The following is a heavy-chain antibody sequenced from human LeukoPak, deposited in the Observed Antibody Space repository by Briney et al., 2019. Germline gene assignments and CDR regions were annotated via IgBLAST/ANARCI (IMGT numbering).Heavy chain of an antibody. V-gene: IGHV4-34*01. J-gene: IGHJ4*02. CDR3: ATPGEYYGSGSSFDY. CDR1: GGSFSGYY. CDR2: INHSGST. Sequence: PSETLSLTCAVYGGSFSGYYWSWIRQPPGKGLEWIGEINHSGSTNYSPSLKSRVTISVDTSKNQFSLKLSSVTAADTAVYYCATPGEYYGSGSSFDYWGQGTLVTVSS. D-gene: IGHD3-10*01.